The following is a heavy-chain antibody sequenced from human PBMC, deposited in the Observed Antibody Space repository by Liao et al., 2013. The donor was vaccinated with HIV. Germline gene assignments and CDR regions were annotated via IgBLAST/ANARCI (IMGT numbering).Heavy chain of an antibody. CDR1: GGSISSYY. CDR2: IYYSGST. CDR3: ARVHYDFWRIHAFDI. Sequence: QVQLQESGPGLVKPSETLSLTCTVSGGSISSYYWSWIRQPPGKGLEWIGYIYYSGSTYYNPSLKSRVTISVDTSKNQFSLKLSSVTAADTAVYYCARVHYDFWRIHAFDIWGQGTMVTVSS. J-gene: IGHJ3*02. D-gene: IGHD3-3*01. V-gene: IGHV4-59*08.